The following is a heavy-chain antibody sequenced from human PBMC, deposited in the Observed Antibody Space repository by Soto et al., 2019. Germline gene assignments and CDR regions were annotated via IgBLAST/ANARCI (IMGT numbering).Heavy chain of an antibody. J-gene: IGHJ5*02. CDR3: ARDFIKGSGGLTGWFDP. V-gene: IGHV1-69*01. D-gene: IGHD3-10*01. CDR1: GGTFSSYA. Sequence: QVQLVQSGAEVKKPGSSVKVSCKASGGTFSSYAISWVRQAPGQGLEWMGGIIPIFGTANYAQKFQGRVTITADESTSTVYMELSSLRSEDTAVYYCARDFIKGSGGLTGWFDPWGQGTLVTVSS. CDR2: IIPIFGTA.